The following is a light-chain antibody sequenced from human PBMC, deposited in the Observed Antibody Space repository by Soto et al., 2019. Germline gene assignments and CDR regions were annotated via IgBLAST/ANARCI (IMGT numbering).Light chain of an antibody. CDR2: KAS. CDR3: QQYNSYSRT. Sequence: DIQMTQSPSTLSASVGDRVTITCRASQTIGSWLAWYQQEPGKAPKLLISKASSLETGVPSRFSGSGSGTEFTLTISSLQPEDSATYYCQQYNSYSRTFGQGTKVEIK. J-gene: IGKJ1*01. V-gene: IGKV1-5*03. CDR1: QTIGSW.